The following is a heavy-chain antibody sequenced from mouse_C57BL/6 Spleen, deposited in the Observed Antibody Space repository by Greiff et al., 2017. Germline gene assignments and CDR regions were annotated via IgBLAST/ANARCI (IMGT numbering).Heavy chain of an antibody. J-gene: IGHJ4*01. CDR3: ANYDYGVGAMGY. CDR1: GYTFTSYW. Sequence: QVQLQQPGAELVKPGASVKMSCKASGYTFTSYWITWVKQRPGQGLEWIGDIYPGSGSTNYNEKFKSKATLTVDTSSSTAYMQLSSLTSEDSAVYDCANYDYGVGAMGYWGQGASVTVSS. CDR2: IYPGSGST. D-gene: IGHD2-4*01. V-gene: IGHV1-55*01.